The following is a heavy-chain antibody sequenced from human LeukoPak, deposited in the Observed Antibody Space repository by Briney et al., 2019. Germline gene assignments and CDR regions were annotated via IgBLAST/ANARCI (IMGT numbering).Heavy chain of an antibody. J-gene: IGHJ4*02. CDR3: ARGLSCSGNTCYAAHFDS. Sequence: GASVKVSCKASGDTFTTYGITWVRQAPGQGLEWMGWISGYNGNTEYTQKFQGRVAMIRDTSTSTAYMELRSLRSDDTAVYYCARGLSCSGNTCYAAHFDSWGQGTLVTVSS. D-gene: IGHD2-15*01. V-gene: IGHV1-18*01. CDR1: GDTFTTYG. CDR2: ISGYNGNT.